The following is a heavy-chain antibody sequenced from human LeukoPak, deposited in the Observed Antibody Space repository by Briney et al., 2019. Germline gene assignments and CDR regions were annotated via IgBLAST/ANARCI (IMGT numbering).Heavy chain of an antibody. J-gene: IGHJ4*02. CDR2: IRYDGSNK. V-gene: IGHV3-30*02. CDR1: GFTFSSYG. D-gene: IGHD3-10*01. Sequence: PGGSLRLSCAASGFTFSSYGMHWVRQAPGKGLEWVAFIRYDGSNKYYADSVKGRFTISRDNSKNTLYLQMNSLRAEDTAVYYCAKDGTMVRGVIIETLLVHFDHWGQGTLVTVSS. CDR3: AKDGTMVRGVIIETLLVHFDH.